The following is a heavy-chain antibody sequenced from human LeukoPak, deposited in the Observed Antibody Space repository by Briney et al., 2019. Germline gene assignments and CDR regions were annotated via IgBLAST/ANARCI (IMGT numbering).Heavy chain of an antibody. Sequence: SETLSLTCTVSGGSISSYYWSWIRQPAGKGLEWIGRIYTSGSTNYNPSLKSRVTMSVDTSKNQFSLKLSSVTAADTAVYYCAAQWRQAPPATYNVNYGSGSPNPSPFDYWGQGTLVTVSS. CDR2: IYTSGST. J-gene: IGHJ4*02. CDR1: GGSISSYY. V-gene: IGHV4-4*07. D-gene: IGHD3-10*01. CDR3: AAQWRQAPPATYNVNYGSGSPNPSPFDY.